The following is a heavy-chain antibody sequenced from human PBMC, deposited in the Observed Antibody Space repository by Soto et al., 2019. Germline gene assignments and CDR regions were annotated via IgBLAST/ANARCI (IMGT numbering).Heavy chain of an antibody. CDR2: ISGSGDST. Sequence: EVQLLESGGGLVQPGGSLRLSCAASGFTFRNYAMSWVRQAPGKGLEWVSAISGSGDSTYYADSVKGQFTISRDNSKNTLYLQMNSLRAEDTALYYCAKDSRSGYSSGWAGFDYWGQGTLVTVSS. CDR1: GFTFRNYA. J-gene: IGHJ4*02. V-gene: IGHV3-23*01. D-gene: IGHD6-19*01. CDR3: AKDSRSGYSSGWAGFDY.